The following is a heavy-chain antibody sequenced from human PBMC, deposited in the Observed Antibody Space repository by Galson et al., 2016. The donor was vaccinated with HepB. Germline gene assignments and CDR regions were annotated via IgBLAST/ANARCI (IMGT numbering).Heavy chain of an antibody. Sequence: CAISGDSVSRRGATWNWIRRSPSRGLEWLGRTYYRSKWYNDYAVSVKSRITINPDTSKYQFSLQLNSVTPGDTAVYYCARVTVAGTGGFDPWGQGTLVTVSS. CDR1: GDSVSRRGAT. V-gene: IGHV6-1*01. J-gene: IGHJ5*02. CDR2: TYYRSKWYN. D-gene: IGHD6-19*01. CDR3: ARVTVAGTGGFDP.